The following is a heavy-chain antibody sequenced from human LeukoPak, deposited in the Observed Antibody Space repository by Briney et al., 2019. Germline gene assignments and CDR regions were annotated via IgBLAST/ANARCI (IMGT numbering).Heavy chain of an antibody. V-gene: IGHV3-30*02. D-gene: IGHD6-19*01. CDR1: GFTFSSYG. CDR3: AKDRSNGWYPPKYFQH. J-gene: IGHJ1*01. CDR2: IRYDGSNK. Sequence: GGSLRLSCAASGFTFSSYGMHWVRQAPGKGLEWVAFIRYDGSNKYYADSVKGRFTISRDNSKSTLFLQMNSLRAEDTAAYYCAKDRSNGWYPPKYFQHWGQGTLITVSS.